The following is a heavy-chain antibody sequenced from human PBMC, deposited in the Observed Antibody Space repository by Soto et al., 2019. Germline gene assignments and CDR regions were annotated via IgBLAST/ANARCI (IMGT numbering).Heavy chain of an antibody. Sequence: ASVKVSCKASGYTFTSYAMHWVRQAPGQRLEWMGWINAGNGNTKYSQKFQGRVTITRDTSASTAYMELSSLRSEDTAVYYCARDTSGSYLLDYWGQGTLVTVSS. CDR1: GYTFTSYA. J-gene: IGHJ4*02. D-gene: IGHD1-26*01. V-gene: IGHV1-3*01. CDR2: INAGNGNT. CDR3: ARDTSGSYLLDY.